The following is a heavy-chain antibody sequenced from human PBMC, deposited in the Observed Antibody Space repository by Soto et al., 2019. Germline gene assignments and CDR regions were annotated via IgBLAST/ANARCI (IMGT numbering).Heavy chain of an antibody. Sequence: SETLSLTCTVSGGSISSSSYYWGWIRQPPGKGLEWIGSIYYSGSTYYNPSLKSRVTISVDTSKNQFSLKLSSVTAADTAVYYCARLNSPDFWSGYSFYYFDYWGQGTLVTVSS. CDR1: GGSISSSSYY. D-gene: IGHD3-3*01. V-gene: IGHV4-39*01. CDR3: ARLNSPDFWSGYSFYYFDY. J-gene: IGHJ4*02. CDR2: IYYSGST.